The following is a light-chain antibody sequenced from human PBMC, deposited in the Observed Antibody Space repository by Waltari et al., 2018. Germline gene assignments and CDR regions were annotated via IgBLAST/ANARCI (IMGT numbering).Light chain of an antibody. J-gene: IGLJ2*01. CDR3: QSYDSSLSAVV. CDR1: SSNIGAGYD. Sequence: QSVLTQPPSVSGAPGQRVTISCTGSSSNIGAGYDVHWYQQLPGTAPKLLIYGNSNRPSGVPDRCSGSKSGTPASLAITGLQAEDEADYYCQSYDSSLSAVVFGGGTKLTVL. CDR2: GNS. V-gene: IGLV1-40*01.